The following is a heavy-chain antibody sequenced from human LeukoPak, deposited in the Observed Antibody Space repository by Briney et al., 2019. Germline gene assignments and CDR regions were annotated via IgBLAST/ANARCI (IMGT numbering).Heavy chain of an antibody. D-gene: IGHD2-15*01. CDR3: VRDFSCSGGSCHLFDS. J-gene: IGHJ4*02. CDR2: LNEDGGYT. CDR1: GFTLSIYA. Sequence: TGGGLRLSCAASGFTLSIYAMSWVRQAPGKGLAWVSGLNEDGGYTYYAYSVKGRFTISRVNSENTLYLQMSSLRAEDTAIYYCVRDFSCSGGSCHLFDSWGQGTLVSVSS. V-gene: IGHV3-23*01.